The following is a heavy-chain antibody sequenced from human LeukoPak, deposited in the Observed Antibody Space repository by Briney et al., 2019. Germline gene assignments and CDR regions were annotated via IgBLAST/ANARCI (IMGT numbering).Heavy chain of an antibody. Sequence: PGGSLRLSCAASGFTFSDYYMSWIRQAPGKGLEWVAVISYDGSNKYYADSVKGRFTISRDNSKNTLYLQMNSLRAEDTAVYYCAKVGSYCSSTSCYHFDYWGQGTLVTVSS. D-gene: IGHD2-2*01. CDR2: ISYDGSNK. V-gene: IGHV3-30*18. CDR1: GFTFSDYY. CDR3: AKVGSYCSSTSCYHFDY. J-gene: IGHJ4*02.